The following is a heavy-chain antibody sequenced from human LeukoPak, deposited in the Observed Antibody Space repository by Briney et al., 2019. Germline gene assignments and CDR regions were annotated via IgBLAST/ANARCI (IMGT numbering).Heavy chain of an antibody. CDR2: TYYRSKWYN. D-gene: IGHD3-10*01. V-gene: IGHV6-1*01. CDR3: ARVLLLGSGSYYLFDY. Sequence: SQTLSLTCAISGDSVSSNSGAWNWIRQSPSRGLEWLGRTYYRSKWYNEYAVSVKSRITINPDTSKNQFSPKLSSVTAADTAVYYCARVLLLGSGSYYLFDYWGQGTLVTVSS. CDR1: GDSVSSNSGA. J-gene: IGHJ4*02.